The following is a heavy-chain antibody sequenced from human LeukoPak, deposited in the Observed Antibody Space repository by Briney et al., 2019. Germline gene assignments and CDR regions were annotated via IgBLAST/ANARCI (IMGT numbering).Heavy chain of an antibody. J-gene: IGHJ6*03. V-gene: IGHV3-23*01. CDR2: ISGSGGST. Sequence: GGTLRLSCAASGFTFSSYGMSWVRQAPGKGLEWVSAISGSGGSTYYADSVKGRFTISRDNSKNTLYLQMNSLRAEDTAVYYCAKCPSRYYYYYMDVWAKGPRSPSP. CDR3: AKCPSRYYYYYMDV. CDR1: GFTFSSYG.